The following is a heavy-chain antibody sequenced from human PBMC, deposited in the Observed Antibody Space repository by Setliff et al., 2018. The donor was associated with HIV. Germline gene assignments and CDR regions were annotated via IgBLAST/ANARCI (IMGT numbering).Heavy chain of an antibody. Sequence: PSETLSLTCAVYGGSFSGYYWTWIRQPPGRGLEWIGEIIHSGGTNYNRSLKSRVTISVDTSKNQFSLNLSSVTAADTAVYYCARGGLGVVGAIDYWSRGTLVTVSS. CDR1: GGSFSGYY. CDR3: ARGGLGVVGAIDY. J-gene: IGHJ4*02. V-gene: IGHV4-34*01. D-gene: IGHD2-15*01. CDR2: IIHSGGT.